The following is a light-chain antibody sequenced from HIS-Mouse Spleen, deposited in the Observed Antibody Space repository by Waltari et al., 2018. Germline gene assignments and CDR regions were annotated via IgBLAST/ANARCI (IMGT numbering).Light chain of an antibody. J-gene: IGLJ3*02. Sequence: NFMLTQPHSVSESPGKTVPISCTRSSGSIASNYVPWYPQRPGSAPTTVIYEANQRPSGVPDRFSGSIDSSSNSASLTISGLKTEDEADYYCQSYDSSNLVFGGGTKLTVL. V-gene: IGLV6-57*04. CDR2: EAN. CDR1: SGSIASNY. CDR3: QSYDSSNLV.